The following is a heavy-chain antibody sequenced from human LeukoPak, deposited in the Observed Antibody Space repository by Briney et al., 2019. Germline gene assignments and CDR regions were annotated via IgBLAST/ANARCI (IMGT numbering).Heavy chain of an antibody. CDR1: GFTFSNYA. Sequence: GGSLRLSCAASGFTFSNYAMNWVRQAPGKGLEWVSAITNTGGSTYYSDSVKGRFTISRDNSKNILYLQMNSLRAEDTAVYYCAKAEGYDILTGLDYWGQGTLVTVSS. CDR2: ITNTGGST. CDR3: AKAEGYDILTGLDY. V-gene: IGHV3-23*01. D-gene: IGHD3-9*01. J-gene: IGHJ4*02.